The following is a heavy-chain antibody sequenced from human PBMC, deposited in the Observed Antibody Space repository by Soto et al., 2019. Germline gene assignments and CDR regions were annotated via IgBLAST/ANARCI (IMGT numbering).Heavy chain of an antibody. D-gene: IGHD3-10*02. V-gene: IGHV4-39*01. J-gene: IGHJ4*02. CDR3: ARQGVRRHFVY. CDR2: IYYSGSI. Sequence: SETLSLTCSVSGGSISSSSYYWGWIRQPPGKGLEWIGSIYYSGSIYYNPSLKSRVTISVDTSINTAYLQWSSLKASDTAMYYCARQGVRRHFVYWGQGTLVTVSS. CDR1: GGSISSSSYY.